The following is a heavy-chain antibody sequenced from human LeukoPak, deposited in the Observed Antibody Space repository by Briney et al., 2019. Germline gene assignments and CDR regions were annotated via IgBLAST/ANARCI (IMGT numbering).Heavy chain of an antibody. V-gene: IGHV3-33*01. CDR3: ARGPYSSSDPAGFDY. D-gene: IGHD6-13*01. CDR2: IWYDGSNK. CDR1: GFTFSSYG. Sequence: GRSLRLSCAASGFTFSSYGMHWVRQAPGKGLEWVAVIWYDGSNKYYAGSVKGRFTISRDNSKNTLYLQMNSPRAEDTAVYYCARGPYSSSDPAGFDYWGQGTLVTVSS. J-gene: IGHJ4*02.